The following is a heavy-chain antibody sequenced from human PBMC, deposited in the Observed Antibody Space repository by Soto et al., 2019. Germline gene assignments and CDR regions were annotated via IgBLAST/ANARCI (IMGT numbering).Heavy chain of an antibody. V-gene: IGHV4-39*01. Sequence: PSETLSLTCTVSSGSISNANYYWGWMRQPPGKGLEWIGSMYYSGGTYYNPSLNSRVTISVDTSKNQFSLNLTSVTAADTAVYYCARHNYGMDVWGQGTTVT. CDR3: ARHNYGMDV. CDR2: MYYSGGT. CDR1: SGSISNANYY. J-gene: IGHJ6*02.